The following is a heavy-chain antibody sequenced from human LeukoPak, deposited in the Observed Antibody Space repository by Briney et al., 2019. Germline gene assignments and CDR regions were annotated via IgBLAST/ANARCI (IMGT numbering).Heavy chain of an antibody. Sequence: SETLSLTCTVSGGSISSSSYYWGWIRQPPGKGLEWIGSIYYSGSTYYNPSLKSRVTISVDTSKNQFSLKLSSVTAADTAVYYCARHSWRYSSGWYAFDIWGQGTVVTVSS. CDR3: ARHSWRYSSGWYAFDI. CDR1: GGSISSSSYY. CDR2: IYYSGST. V-gene: IGHV4-39*01. J-gene: IGHJ3*02. D-gene: IGHD6-19*01.